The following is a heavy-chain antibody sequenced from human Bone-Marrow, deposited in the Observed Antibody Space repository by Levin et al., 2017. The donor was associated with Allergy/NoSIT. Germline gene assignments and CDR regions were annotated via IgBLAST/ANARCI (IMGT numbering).Heavy chain of an antibody. Sequence: GESLKISCAASGFTFSSYSMNWVRQAPGKGLEWVSSISSSSSYIYYADSVKGRFTISRDNAKNSLYLQMNSLRAEDTAVYYCAREAYCGGDCYSEFDYWGQGTLVTVSS. V-gene: IGHV3-21*01. J-gene: IGHJ4*02. CDR2: ISSSSSYI. CDR1: GFTFSSYS. D-gene: IGHD2-21*02. CDR3: AREAYCGGDCYSEFDY.